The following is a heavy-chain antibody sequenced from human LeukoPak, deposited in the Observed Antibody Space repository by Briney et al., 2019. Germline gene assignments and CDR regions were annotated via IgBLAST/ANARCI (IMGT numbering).Heavy chain of an antibody. CDR3: ARGLARDGYNHDAFDI. CDR1: GGSISSGSYY. V-gene: IGHV4-61*02. D-gene: IGHD5-24*01. J-gene: IGHJ3*02. Sequence: SETLSLTCTVSGGSISSGSYYWSWIRQPAGKGLEWIGRIYTSGSTNYNPSLKSRVTISVDTSKNQFSLKLSSVTAADTAVYYCARGLARDGYNHDAFDIWGQGTMVTVSS. CDR2: IYTSGST.